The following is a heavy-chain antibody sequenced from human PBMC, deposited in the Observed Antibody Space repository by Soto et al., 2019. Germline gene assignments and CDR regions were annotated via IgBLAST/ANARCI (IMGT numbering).Heavy chain of an antibody. CDR2: VYYTGNT. CDR3: ARTPSV. D-gene: IGHD2-15*01. Sequence: SETLSLTCTVSGGSISDYYWSWIRQSPGKGLEWIGYVYYTGNTNYNPSLKSRVTISVDRSKNQFSLRLSSVTAADTAVYYCARTPSVWGQGTTVTVSS. V-gene: IGHV4-59*01. J-gene: IGHJ6*02. CDR1: GGSISDYY.